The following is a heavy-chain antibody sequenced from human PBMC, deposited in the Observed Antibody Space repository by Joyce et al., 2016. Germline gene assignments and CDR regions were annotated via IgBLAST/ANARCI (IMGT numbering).Heavy chain of an antibody. CDR2: ISYDGNNK. V-gene: IGHV3-30*18. D-gene: IGHD6-13*01. J-gene: IGHJ4*02. Sequence: QVQLVESGGGVVQPGKSLRLSCAASGFTFRSYGMHWVRQAPGKGLEWVTVISYDGNNKDYGNSVKGRFTVSRDNSKNTLYLQMNSLRPEDTAVYYCAKDLFIQQQHSYYFDYWGQGTLVTVSS. CDR3: AKDLFIQQQHSYYFDY. CDR1: GFTFRSYG.